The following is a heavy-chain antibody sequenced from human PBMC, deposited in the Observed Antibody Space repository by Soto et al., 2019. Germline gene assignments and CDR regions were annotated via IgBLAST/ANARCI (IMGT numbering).Heavy chain of an antibody. CDR1: GYTLTELS. CDR3: ATVEYAKHNYYYYYGTDV. J-gene: IGHJ6*01. Sequence: ASVKFSFKVSGYTLTELSMHWVRQAPGKGLEWMGGFDPEDGETIYAQKFQGRVTMTEDTSTDTAYMELSSLRSEDTAVYYCATVEYAKHNYYYYYGTDVWGQGTTVTV. D-gene: IGHD2-8*01. V-gene: IGHV1-24*01. CDR2: FDPEDGET.